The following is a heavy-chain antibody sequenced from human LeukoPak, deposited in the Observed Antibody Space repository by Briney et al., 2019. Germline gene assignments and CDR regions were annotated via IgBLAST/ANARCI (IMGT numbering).Heavy chain of an antibody. V-gene: IGHV3-72*01. D-gene: IGHD6-13*01. CDR1: GFTLSDHY. J-gene: IGHJ4*02. CDR3: SRDTATALDY. CDR2: IKNKRGSYTA. Sequence: PGGSLRLSCAASGFTLSDHYMDWVPQAPGKGLEWVGRIKNKRGSYTADYAASVKGRFIISRDDSQNSLDLQMNSLKTEDTAVYYCSRDTATALDYWGQGTLVTVSS.